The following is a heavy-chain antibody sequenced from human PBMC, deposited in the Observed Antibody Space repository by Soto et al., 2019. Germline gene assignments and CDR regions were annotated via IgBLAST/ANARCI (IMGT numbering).Heavy chain of an antibody. D-gene: IGHD3-9*01. V-gene: IGHV4-39*01. CDR1: GGSISSSSYY. CDR3: ARVVNVLRYFDWLPPNWFDP. Sequence: SETLSLTCTVSGGSISSSSYYWGWIRQPPGKGLEWIGSIYYSGSTYYNPSLKSRVTISVDTSKNQFSLKLSSVTAADTAVYYCARVVNVLRYFDWLPPNWFDPWGQGTLVTVSS. CDR2: IYYSGST. J-gene: IGHJ5*02.